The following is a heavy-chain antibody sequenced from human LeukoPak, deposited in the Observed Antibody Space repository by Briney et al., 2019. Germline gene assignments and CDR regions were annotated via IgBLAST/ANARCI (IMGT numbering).Heavy chain of an antibody. Sequence: GGSLRLSCAASGFTFSSYWMSWVRQAPGKGLEWVANIKQDGSEKYYVDSVKGRFTISRDNAKNSLYLQMNSLRAEDTAVYYCAREPYYYGSGSYYMDYWGQGTLVTVSS. J-gene: IGHJ4*02. CDR2: IKQDGSEK. CDR3: AREPYYYGSGSYYMDY. CDR1: GFTFSSYW. D-gene: IGHD3-10*01. V-gene: IGHV3-7*01.